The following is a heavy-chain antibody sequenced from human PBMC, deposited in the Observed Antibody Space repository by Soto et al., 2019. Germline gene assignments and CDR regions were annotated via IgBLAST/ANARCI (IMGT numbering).Heavy chain of an antibody. Sequence: QINLKESAPTVVKPTQTLTLTCTFSGFSLSSSGAAVGWIRQPPGRALEWVALIYWDDDKRYNSYNPSLDGRVTDNTDTSKKQLALTLTNVDPADTTTYFCAHRATRTIFGLVIDNGVWCDPWGQGTRVIVSS. J-gene: IGHJ5*02. CDR3: AHRATRTIFGLVIDNGVWCDP. V-gene: IGHV2-5*02. CDR2: IYWDDDK. D-gene: IGHD3-16*01. CDR1: GFSLSSSGAA.